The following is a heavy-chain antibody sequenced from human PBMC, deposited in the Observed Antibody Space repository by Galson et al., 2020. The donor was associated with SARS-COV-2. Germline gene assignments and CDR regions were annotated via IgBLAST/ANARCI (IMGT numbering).Heavy chain of an antibody. CDR3: VRRRAYELGAVGI. Sequence: GESLKISCAASGFTFSTYAMLWVRQAPGKGLEYVAAISIDEVSPYYADSVKGRFTISRDNSKNTLYLQMGRLRPEDMAIYYCVRRRAYELGAVGIWGQGIMVTVSS. D-gene: IGHD3-22*01. V-gene: IGHV3-64*02. CDR2: ISIDEVSP. J-gene: IGHJ3*02. CDR1: GFTFSTYA.